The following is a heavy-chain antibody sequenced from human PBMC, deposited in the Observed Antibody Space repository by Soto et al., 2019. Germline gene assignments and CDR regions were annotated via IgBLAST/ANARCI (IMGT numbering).Heavy chain of an antibody. Sequence: ASVKVSCKASGYTFTSYGISWVRQAPGQGLEWMGWISAYNGNTNYAQKLQGRVTMTTDTSTSTAYMELRSLRSDDTAVYYCARDLFLGIAAAQGLPLDYYYYGMDVSGQGTTVTVSS. V-gene: IGHV1-18*01. CDR2: ISAYNGNT. J-gene: IGHJ6*02. CDR3: ARDLFLGIAAAQGLPLDYYYYGMDV. CDR1: GYTFTSYG. D-gene: IGHD6-13*01.